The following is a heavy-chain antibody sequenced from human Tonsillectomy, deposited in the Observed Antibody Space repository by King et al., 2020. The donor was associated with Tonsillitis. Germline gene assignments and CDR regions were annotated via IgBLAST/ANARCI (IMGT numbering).Heavy chain of an antibody. CDR1: GGSLSGYY. CDR3: ASAPLTGGNCDS. J-gene: IGHJ5*01. Sequence: QLQESGPGLVKPSETLSLTCTVSGGSLSGYYWSWIRQPPEKGLEWIGYIYYSGSTNYNPSLKSRVTISIDTSKNQFSLELSSVTAADTAMYYCASAPLTGGNCDSWGHGTLVTVSS. D-gene: IGHD7-27*01. CDR2: IYYSGST. V-gene: IGHV4-59*01.